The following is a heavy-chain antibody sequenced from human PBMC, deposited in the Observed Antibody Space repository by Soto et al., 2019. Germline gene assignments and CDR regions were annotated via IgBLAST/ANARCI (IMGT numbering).Heavy chain of an antibody. V-gene: IGHV1-69*02. CDR2: VNPIVSMS. CDR1: GGTFNSYT. CDR3: ATSYGSGSTHFDF. Sequence: QVQLVQSGAEVKKPGSSVKVSCTASGGTFNSYTINWVRQAPGQGLEWVGRVNPIVSMSNYARKFQGRVTINADKSTSTAYMYLTSLKSDDTAVYYCATSYGSGSTHFDFWGQGSLVTVSS. D-gene: IGHD3-10*01. J-gene: IGHJ4*02.